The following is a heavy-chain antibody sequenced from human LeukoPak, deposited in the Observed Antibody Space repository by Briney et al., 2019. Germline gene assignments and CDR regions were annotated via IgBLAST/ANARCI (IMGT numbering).Heavy chain of an antibody. CDR1: GFTFSSYW. J-gene: IGHJ3*02. CDR2: IKQDGSEK. Sequence: GGSLRLSCAASGFTFSSYWMSWVRQAPGKGLEWVANIKQDGSEKYYVDSVKGRFTISRDNTKNSLYLQMNSLRAEDTPVYYCARDRGYGDYESAFDIWGQGTMVTVSS. D-gene: IGHD4-17*01. V-gene: IGHV3-7*01. CDR3: ARDRGYGDYESAFDI.